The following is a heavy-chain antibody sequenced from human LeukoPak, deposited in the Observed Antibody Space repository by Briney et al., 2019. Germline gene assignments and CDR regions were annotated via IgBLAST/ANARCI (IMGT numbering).Heavy chain of an antibody. D-gene: IGHD6-19*01. CDR1: GFTVSSNY. J-gene: IGHJ4*02. Sequence: PGGSLRLSCAASGFTVSSNYMSWVRQATGKGLEWGSVIYSGGSTYYADSVKGRFTISRDNSKNTLYLQMNSLRVEDTAVYYCAREGRPQWLEERAYYFDYWGQGTLVTVSS. CDR2: IYSGGST. V-gene: IGHV3-53*01. CDR3: AREGRPQWLEERAYYFDY.